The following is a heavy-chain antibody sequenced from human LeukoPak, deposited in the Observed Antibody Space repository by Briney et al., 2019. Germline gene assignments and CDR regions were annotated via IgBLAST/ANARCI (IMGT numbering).Heavy chain of an antibody. V-gene: IGHV4-4*07. CDR3: AREITIFGTVMGFDT. CDR1: GASISSYY. CDR2: IFATGST. D-gene: IGHD3-3*01. J-gene: IGHJ5*02. Sequence: KPSETLSLTCTVSGASISSYYWSWIRQPAGKGLEWIGHIFATGSTNYNPSLKSRVTLSVDTSKNQFSLKLSSVTAADTAVYYCAREITIFGTVMGFDTWGPGTVVTVSS.